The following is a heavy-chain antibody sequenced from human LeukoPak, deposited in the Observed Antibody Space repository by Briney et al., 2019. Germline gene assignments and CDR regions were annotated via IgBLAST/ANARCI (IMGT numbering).Heavy chain of an antibody. CDR2: IYYSGST. CDR3: ARDPEGYYYDSSGYYRPLGFDY. CDR1: GGSISSYY. D-gene: IGHD3-22*01. V-gene: IGHV4-59*12. Sequence: SETLSLTCTVSGGSISSYYWSWIRQPPGKGLEWIGYIYYSGSTNYSPSLKSRVTISVDTSKNQFSLKLSSVTAADTAVYYCARDPEGYYYDSSGYYRPLGFDYWGQGTLVTVSS. J-gene: IGHJ4*02.